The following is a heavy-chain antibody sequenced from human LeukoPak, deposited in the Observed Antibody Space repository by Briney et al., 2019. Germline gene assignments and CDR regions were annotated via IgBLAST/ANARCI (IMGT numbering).Heavy chain of an antibody. Sequence: ASVKVSCKASGYTFTIFHIHWVRQAPGQGLEWMGMINPSDGSTNYAQKFQGRVTMTSDMSTSTVYMELSSLRSEDTAVYYCARVVKGANWYFDLWGRGTLVTVSS. D-gene: IGHD4-23*01. CDR2: INPSDGST. CDR1: GYTFTIFH. V-gene: IGHV1-46*01. J-gene: IGHJ2*01. CDR3: ARVVKGANWYFDL.